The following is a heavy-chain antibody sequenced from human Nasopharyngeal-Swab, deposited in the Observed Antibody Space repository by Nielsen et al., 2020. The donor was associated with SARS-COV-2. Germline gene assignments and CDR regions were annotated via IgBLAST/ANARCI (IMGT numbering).Heavy chain of an antibody. CDR2: IFTSGNT. J-gene: IGHJ4*02. V-gene: IGHV4-61*02. CDR3: ARGDSYGDYFDY. D-gene: IGHD4-17*01. Sequence: SETLSLTCTVSGDSISSGSYYWTWIRQPAGEGLAWIGRIFTSGNTHYNPSLKSRVTISIDTSNSQFSLQLSSVTAADTAVYYCARGDSYGDYFDYWGQGTLVTVSS. CDR1: GDSISSGSYY.